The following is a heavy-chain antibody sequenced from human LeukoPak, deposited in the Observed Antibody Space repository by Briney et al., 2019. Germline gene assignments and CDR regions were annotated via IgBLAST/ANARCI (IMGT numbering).Heavy chain of an antibody. V-gene: IGHV3-30*18. D-gene: IGHD6-13*01. Sequence: GGSLRLSCAASGFTFSSYGMHWVRQAPGKGLEWVAVISYDGSNKYYADSVKGRFTISRDNSKNTLYLRMNSLRAEDTAVYYCAKDSWYSSNEVAFDIWGQGTMVTVSS. J-gene: IGHJ3*02. CDR3: AKDSWYSSNEVAFDI. CDR2: ISYDGSNK. CDR1: GFTFSSYG.